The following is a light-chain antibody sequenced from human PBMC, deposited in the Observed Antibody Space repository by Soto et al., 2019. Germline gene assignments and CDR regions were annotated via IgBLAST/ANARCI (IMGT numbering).Light chain of an antibody. CDR3: QQYIKWPIT. CDR1: QSVSSY. Sequence: EIVLTHSPATLSLSPGEIATRSCRASQSVSSYLAWYQQKPGQAPRLLIYDASNRATGIPARFNVSGSGTDFTLTISRLEPEDSAVYYCQQYIKWPITVGQGTRLEIK. V-gene: IGKV3-11*01. CDR2: DAS. J-gene: IGKJ5*01.